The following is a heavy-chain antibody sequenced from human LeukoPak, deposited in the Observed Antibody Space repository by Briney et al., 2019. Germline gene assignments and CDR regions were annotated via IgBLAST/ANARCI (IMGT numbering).Heavy chain of an antibody. CDR1: GFTFSSYS. J-gene: IGHJ6*03. CDR3: ARGLYYYDSSGYYYYYYYYMDV. Sequence: PGGSLRLSCAASGFTFSSYSMNWGRQAPGKGLEGVSSISSSSSYIYYADSVKGRFTISRDNAKNSLYLQMNSLRAEDTAVYYCARGLYYYDSSGYYYYYYYYMDVWGKGTTVTISS. CDR2: ISSSSSYI. V-gene: IGHV3-21*01. D-gene: IGHD3-22*01.